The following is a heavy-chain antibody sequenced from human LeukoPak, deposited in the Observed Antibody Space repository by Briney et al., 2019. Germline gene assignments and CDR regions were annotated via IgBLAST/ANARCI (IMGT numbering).Heavy chain of an antibody. D-gene: IGHD3-10*01. CDR1: GGSISSSSYY. J-gene: IGHJ5*02. CDR2: IYYSGST. CDR3: ARRRSGSGSYYGFDP. V-gene: IGHV4-39*01. Sequence: SETLSLTCTVSGGSISSSSYYWGWIRQPPGKGLEWIGSIYYSGSTYYNLSLKSRVTISVDTSKNQFSLKLSSVTAADTAVYYCARRRSGSGSYYGFDPWGQGTLVTVSS.